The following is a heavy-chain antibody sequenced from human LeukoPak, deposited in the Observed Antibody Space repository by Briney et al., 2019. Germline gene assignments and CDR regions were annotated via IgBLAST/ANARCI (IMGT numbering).Heavy chain of an antibody. CDR1: GFTFSSYW. V-gene: IGHV3-74*01. Sequence: GGSLRLSCAASGFTFSSYWMNWVRQAPGKGLVWVSRIASDGSSTTYADSVKGRFSISRDNAKNTLYLQMNSLRVEDTAVYYCARGRPRGNDYWGQGTLSPSPQ. CDR2: IASDGSST. D-gene: IGHD4-23*01. J-gene: IGHJ4*02. CDR3: ARGRPRGNDY.